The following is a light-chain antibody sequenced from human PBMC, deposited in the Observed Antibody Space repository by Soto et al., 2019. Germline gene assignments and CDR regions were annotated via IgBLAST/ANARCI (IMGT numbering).Light chain of an antibody. CDR3: QQSYSTPT. J-gene: IGKJ2*01. V-gene: IGKV3-20*01. CDR2: GAS. CDR1: QSVSSNY. Sequence: EIVLTQSPDTLSLSPGERATLSCRASQSVSSNYLAWYQQIPGQAPRPLIYGASSRVPGIPDRFSGSGSGTDFTLTISRLEPEDFATYYCQQSYSTPTFGQGTKV.